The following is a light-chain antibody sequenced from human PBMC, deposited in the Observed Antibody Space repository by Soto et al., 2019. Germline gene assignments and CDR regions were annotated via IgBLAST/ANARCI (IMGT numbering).Light chain of an antibody. CDR1: QSVSSGY. V-gene: IGKV3-20*01. Sequence: EIVLTQSPGALSLSPGERATLSCRASQSVSSGYLAWYQQKPGQAPRRLIFATSRRATGIPDRFSGSGSGTDFTLTISRLEPEDVAVYYCQQYGSSPPITFGQGTRLEIK. J-gene: IGKJ5*01. CDR2: ATS. CDR3: QQYGSSPPIT.